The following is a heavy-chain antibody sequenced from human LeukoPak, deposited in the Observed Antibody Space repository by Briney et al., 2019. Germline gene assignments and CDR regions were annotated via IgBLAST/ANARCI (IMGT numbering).Heavy chain of an antibody. D-gene: IGHD1-26*01. V-gene: IGHV1-18*01. Sequence: ASVKVSCKASGYTFTSYGISWVRQAPGQGLEWMGWISAYNGNTNYAQKFQGRVTMTTDTSTSTAYMELRSLRSDDTAVYYCAREAGLRSYFVSGVLYYFDYWGQGTLVTVSS. CDR3: AREAGLRSYFVSGVLYYFDY. J-gene: IGHJ4*02. CDR1: GYTFTSYG. CDR2: ISAYNGNT.